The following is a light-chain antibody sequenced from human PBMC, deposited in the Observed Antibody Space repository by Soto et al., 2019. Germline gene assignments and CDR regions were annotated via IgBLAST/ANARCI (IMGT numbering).Light chain of an antibody. CDR1: QSISSY. Sequence: DIHMTQSPSSLSASVGDRVTITCRASQSISSYLNWYQQKPGKAPKLLIYAASSLQSGVPSRFSGSGSGTDFTLTISSLQPEDFATYYCQQSYSTPPIT. CDR3: QQSYSTPPIT. CDR2: AAS. V-gene: IGKV1-39*01. J-gene: IGKJ5*01.